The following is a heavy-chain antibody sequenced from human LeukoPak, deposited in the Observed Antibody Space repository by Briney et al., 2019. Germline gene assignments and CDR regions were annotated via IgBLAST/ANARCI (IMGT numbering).Heavy chain of an antibody. J-gene: IGHJ4*02. V-gene: IGHV3-23*01. CDR2: ISGSGGST. D-gene: IGHD5-24*01. CDR1: GFTFSSYA. CDR3: AKHDGDASFVDY. Sequence: GGSLRLSCAASGFTFSSYAMSWVRQAPGKGLEWVSAISGSGGSTYYADSVKGRFTISRDSSKNTLYLQMNSLRAEDTAVYYCAKHDGDASFVDYWGQGTLVTVSS.